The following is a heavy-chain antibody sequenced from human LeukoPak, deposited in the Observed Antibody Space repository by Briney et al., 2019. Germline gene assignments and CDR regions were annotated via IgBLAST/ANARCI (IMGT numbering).Heavy chain of an antibody. CDR1: GFTFNTYT. CDR2: ITASSTAI. Sequence: GGSLRLSCAASGFTFNTYTMNWVRQAPGKGLEWVSSITASSTAIYSADSVKGRFTISRDNAKNFLYLQMNSLRAEDTAVYYCAKVGQYYYDTSGHYPVDYWGQGTLVTVSS. J-gene: IGHJ4*02. V-gene: IGHV3-21*01. D-gene: IGHD3-22*01. CDR3: AKVGQYYYDTSGHYPVDY.